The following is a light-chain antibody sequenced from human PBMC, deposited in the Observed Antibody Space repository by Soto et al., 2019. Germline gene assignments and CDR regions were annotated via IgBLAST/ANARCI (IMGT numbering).Light chain of an antibody. CDR3: QQSYRTPHT. V-gene: IGKV1-39*01. CDR2: AAS. CDR1: QGVSGY. Sequence: DIQMTQSPSSLSASVGDRVTITCRAIQGVSGYLLWYQQRQGRAPKLLIYAASNLLSGVPSRFSGSGSGANFTLTITSLQPEDLETYYWQQSYRTPHTFGQGTKLETK. J-gene: IGKJ2*01.